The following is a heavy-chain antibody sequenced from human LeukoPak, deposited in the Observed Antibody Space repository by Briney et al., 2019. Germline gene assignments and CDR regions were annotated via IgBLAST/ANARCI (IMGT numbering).Heavy chain of an antibody. CDR3: ARGGYDFVYYYYGMDV. V-gene: IGHV1-2*06. D-gene: IGHD3-3*01. CDR1: GYTLTSYF. Sequence: GASVKVSCKASGYTLTSYFMHLVRQAPGQGLEWMGRINPNSGGTNYAQKFQGRVTMTRDTSISTAYMELSRLRSDDTAVYYCARGGYDFVYYYYGMDVWGQGTTVTVSS. J-gene: IGHJ6*02. CDR2: INPNSGGT.